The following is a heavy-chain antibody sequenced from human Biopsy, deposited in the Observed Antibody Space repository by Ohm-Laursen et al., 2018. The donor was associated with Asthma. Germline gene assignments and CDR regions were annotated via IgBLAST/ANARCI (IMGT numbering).Heavy chain of an antibody. Sequence: SLRLSCSASGFTFSSYAMSWVRQPPGKGLEWVGVISKDASTQDYADSVKGRFTMARDNSKNTLDLQMNSLREEDTAVYYCVRDGTDDAFDIWGQGTVVSVSS. CDR1: GFTFSSYA. CDR2: ISKDASTQ. J-gene: IGHJ3*02. CDR3: VRDGTDDAFDI. V-gene: IGHV3-30*01. D-gene: IGHD1-1*01.